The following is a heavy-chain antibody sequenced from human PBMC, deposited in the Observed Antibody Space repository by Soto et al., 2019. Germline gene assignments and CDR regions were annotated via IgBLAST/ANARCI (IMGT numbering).Heavy chain of an antibody. J-gene: IGHJ6*02. D-gene: IGHD5-18*01. V-gene: IGHV4-34*01. CDR3: ARGQLYSYGYYYYGMDV. Sequence: GSLRLSCAASGFVVTNYYMSWIRQPPGKGLEWIGEINHSGSTNYNPSLKSRVTISVDTSKNQFSLKLSSVTAADTAVYYCARGQLYSYGYYYYGMDVWGQGTTVTVSS. CDR1: GFVVTNYY. CDR2: INHSGST.